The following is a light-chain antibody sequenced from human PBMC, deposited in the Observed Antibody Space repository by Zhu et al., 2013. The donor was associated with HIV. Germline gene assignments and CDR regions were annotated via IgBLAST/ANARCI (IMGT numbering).Light chain of an antibody. CDR3: QQRTNWPPTWT. CDR2: GAS. V-gene: IGKV3D-20*02. J-gene: IGKJ1*01. CDR1: QSLSSSY. Sequence: EIVLTQSPGTLSLSPGERATLSCRSSQSLSSSYLAWYQQKSGQPPRLLIYGASSRATGIPDRFSGSGSGTDFTLTISSLEPEDFAVYYCQQRTNWPPTWTFGQGTKV.